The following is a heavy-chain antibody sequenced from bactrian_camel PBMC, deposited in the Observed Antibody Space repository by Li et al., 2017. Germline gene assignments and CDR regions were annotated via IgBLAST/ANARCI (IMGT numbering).Heavy chain of an antibody. V-gene: IGHV3S1*01. CDR3: AKPNTPLDLATDFGY. CDR2: IYTGDGST. CDR1: QFTFDTGY. D-gene: IGHD1*01. J-gene: IGHJ6*01. Sequence: VQLVESGGGLVQPGGSPRLACAASQFTFDTGYMSWVRQAPGKGLEWVSSIYTGDGSTNSADSVKGRFTISRDNTKNMLYLQMNRLKSEDTALYYCAKPNTPLDLATDFGYWGQGTQVTVS.